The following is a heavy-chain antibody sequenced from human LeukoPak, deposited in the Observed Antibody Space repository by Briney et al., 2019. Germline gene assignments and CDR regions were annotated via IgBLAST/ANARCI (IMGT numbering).Heavy chain of an antibody. CDR1: GGSISSGGYY. J-gene: IGHJ3*02. CDR3: VLASSAAIGAFDI. D-gene: IGHD2-2*02. V-gene: IGHV4-39*01. Sequence: PSETLSLTCTVSGGSISSGGYYWGWIRQPPGKGLEWIGSIYYSGSTYYNPSLKSRVTISVDTSKNQFSLKLSSVTAADTAVYYCVLASSAAIGAFDIWGQGTMVTVSS. CDR2: IYYSGST.